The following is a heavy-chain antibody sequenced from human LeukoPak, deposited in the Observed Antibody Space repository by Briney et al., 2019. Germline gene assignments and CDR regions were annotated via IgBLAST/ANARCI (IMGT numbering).Heavy chain of an antibody. CDR3: ARDFDSSGYVIEH. CDR1: GFTVSSNY. D-gene: IGHD3-22*01. V-gene: IGHV3-53*05. J-gene: IGHJ1*01. CDR2: IYSGGST. Sequence: GGSLRLSCAASGFTVSSNYMSWVRQAPGKGLEWVSVIYSGGSTYYADSVKGRFTISRDNSKNTLYLQMNSLRAEDTAVYYCARDFDSSGYVIEHWGQGTLVTVSS.